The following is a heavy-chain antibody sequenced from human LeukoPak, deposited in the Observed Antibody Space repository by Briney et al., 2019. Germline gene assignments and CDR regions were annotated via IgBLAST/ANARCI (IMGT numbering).Heavy chain of an antibody. V-gene: IGHV3-74*01. CDR1: GFTFSSYW. J-gene: IGHJ4*02. CDR2: INSDGSRT. D-gene: IGHD3-10*01. CDR3: ARASPSGPVRY. Sequence: GGSLRLSCAASGFTFSSYWMHWVRQAPGKGLVWVSRINSDGSRTSYADSVKGRFTISRDNAKNTLYLQMNSLRAEDTAVYYCARASPSGPVRYWGQGTLVTVSS.